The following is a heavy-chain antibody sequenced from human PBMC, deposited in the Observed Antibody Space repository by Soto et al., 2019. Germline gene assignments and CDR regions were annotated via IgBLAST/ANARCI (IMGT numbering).Heavy chain of an antibody. Sequence: PGGSLRLSCAASGFTFSSYGIHWVRQAPGKGLEWVAVISYDGSNKYYADSVKGRFTISRDSSKNTLYLQMNSLRAEDTAVYYCAKAIRIAAPRLYYYYGMDVWGQGTTVTVSS. CDR1: GFTFSSYG. J-gene: IGHJ6*02. CDR3: AKAIRIAAPRLYYYYGMDV. CDR2: ISYDGSNK. V-gene: IGHV3-30*18. D-gene: IGHD6-6*01.